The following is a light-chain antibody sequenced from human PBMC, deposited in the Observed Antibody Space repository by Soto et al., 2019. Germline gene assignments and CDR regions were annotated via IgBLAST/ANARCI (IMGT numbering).Light chain of an antibody. CDR2: TAS. Sequence: DIQMTQSPSSLSASVEDRVTIPCRASQSIRNFLNWYQYKPRQAPRLLIYTASTLQTGVPARFSGSGSGADFTLTISSLQPEDFATYYCQQSFSPPYTFGQGTKVDIK. J-gene: IGKJ2*01. V-gene: IGKV1-39*01. CDR1: QSIRNF. CDR3: QQSFSPPYT.